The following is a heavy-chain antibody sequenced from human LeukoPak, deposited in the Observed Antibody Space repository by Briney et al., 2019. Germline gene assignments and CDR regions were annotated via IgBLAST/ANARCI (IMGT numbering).Heavy chain of an antibody. CDR2: IWYDGSNK. Sequence: PGGSLRLSCAASGFTFSSYGMHWVRQAPGKGLEWVAVIWYDGSNKYYADSVKGRFTISRDNSKNTLYLQMNSLRAEDTAVYYCARPVDPSDPYSGSYSAFDIWGQGTMVTVSS. CDR3: ARPVDPSDPYSGSYSAFDI. CDR1: GFTFSSYG. D-gene: IGHD1-26*01. V-gene: IGHV3-33*01. J-gene: IGHJ3*02.